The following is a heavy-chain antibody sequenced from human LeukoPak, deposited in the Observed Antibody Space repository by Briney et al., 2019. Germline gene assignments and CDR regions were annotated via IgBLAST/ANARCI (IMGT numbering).Heavy chain of an antibody. CDR2: ISPTYDI. J-gene: IGHJ4*02. Sequence: PGGSLRPSCAASGFIFSSFAMNWVRQAPGKGLEWVSYISPTYDIYYSDSVRGRFTISRDNAKNSLYLQMNSLRDEDTAVYYCARDHNWGFDYWGQGTLVAVSS. D-gene: IGHD7-27*01. CDR1: GFIFSSFA. V-gene: IGHV3-48*02. CDR3: ARDHNWGFDY.